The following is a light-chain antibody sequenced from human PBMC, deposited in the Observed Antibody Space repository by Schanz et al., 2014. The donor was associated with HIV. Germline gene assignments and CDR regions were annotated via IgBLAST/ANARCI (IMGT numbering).Light chain of an antibody. CDR2: AVS. CDR3: SSYAGSNNPYV. J-gene: IGLJ1*01. CDR1: SSDIGTYNY. V-gene: IGLV2-14*03. Sequence: QSALTQPAAVSGSPGQSITISCTGTSSDIGTYNYVSWYQQHPGKAPKLMIYAVSVRPSGVSNRFSGSKSGNTASLTISGLQAEDEADYYCSSYAGSNNPYVFGTGTKLTVL.